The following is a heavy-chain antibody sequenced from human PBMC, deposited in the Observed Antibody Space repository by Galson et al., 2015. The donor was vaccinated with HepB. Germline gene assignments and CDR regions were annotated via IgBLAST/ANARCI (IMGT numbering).Heavy chain of an antibody. CDR1: GGSIKSTSYH. V-gene: IGHV4-39*01. CDR3: VRLGKGWYVSAFDV. CDR2: IHDSGTT. Sequence: ATLSLTCSVSGGSIKSTSYHWGWIRQPPGKAPEWIGTIHDSGTTYYNPSLKSRVTLSVDTSSNQFSLTLRSVTAADMGVYYCVRLGKGWYVSAFDVWGQGTTVIVSS. D-gene: IGHD6-19*01. J-gene: IGHJ3*01.